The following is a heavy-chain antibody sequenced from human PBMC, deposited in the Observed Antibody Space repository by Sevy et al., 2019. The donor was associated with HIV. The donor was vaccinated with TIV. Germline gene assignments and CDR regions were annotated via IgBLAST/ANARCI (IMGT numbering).Heavy chain of an antibody. V-gene: IGHV3-23*01. CDR2: ISGSGTRT. Sequence: GGSLRLSCAVSGFSFDSYGMTWVRQAPGKGLEWVSGISGSGTRTYYADSVKGRFIISRDNSKNTLYLQMNSLRSEETALNYLAKGGGGHYDPDEIGYYFYYYNMDVWGKGTTVTVSS. D-gene: IGHD3-22*01. CDR3: AKGGGGHYDPDEIGYYFYYYNMDV. CDR1: GFSFDSYG. J-gene: IGHJ6*03.